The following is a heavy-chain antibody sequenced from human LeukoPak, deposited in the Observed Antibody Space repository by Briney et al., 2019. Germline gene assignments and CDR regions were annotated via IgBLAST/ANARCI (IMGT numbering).Heavy chain of an antibody. CDR1: GYTLTELS. D-gene: IGHD2-15*01. Sequence: ASVKVSCKVSGYTLTELSMHWVRQAPGKGLEWMGGFDPEDGETIYAQKFQGRVTMTRNTSISTAYMELSSLRSEDTAVYYCARGHTPKYCSGGSCYGYYWGQGTLVTVSS. CDR2: FDPEDGET. J-gene: IGHJ4*02. V-gene: IGHV1-24*01. CDR3: ARGHTPKYCSGGSCYGYY.